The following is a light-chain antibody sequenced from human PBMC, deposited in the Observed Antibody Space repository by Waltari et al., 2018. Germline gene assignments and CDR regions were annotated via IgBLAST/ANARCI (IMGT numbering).Light chain of an antibody. J-gene: IGLJ2*01. CDR2: GTS. CDR3: QSYDTSLSVV. V-gene: IGLV1-40*01. Sequence: QSVLTQPPSVSGAPGQRVPISYTGSGSNLGAGYDVHWYQQHPGKAPKLLIYGTSTRPPGVPDRFFGSQSGTSASLAITALQAEDEAEYYCQSYDTSLSVVFGGGTKLTVL. CDR1: GSNLGAGYD.